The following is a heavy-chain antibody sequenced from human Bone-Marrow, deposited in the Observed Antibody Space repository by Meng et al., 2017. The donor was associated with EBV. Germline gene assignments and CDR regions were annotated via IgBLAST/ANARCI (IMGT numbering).Heavy chain of an antibody. D-gene: IGHD3-3*01. Sequence: VQLGESGGGLVNPGGALRLSCAASGSTFSSYAMSWVRQAPGKGLEWVSAISGSGGSTYYADSVKGRFTISRDNSKNTLYLQMNSLRAEDTAVYYCAKIGGVGADWFDPWGQGTLVTVSS. CDR1: GSTFSSYA. CDR2: ISGSGGST. CDR3: AKIGGVGADWFDP. V-gene: IGHV3-23*04. J-gene: IGHJ5*02.